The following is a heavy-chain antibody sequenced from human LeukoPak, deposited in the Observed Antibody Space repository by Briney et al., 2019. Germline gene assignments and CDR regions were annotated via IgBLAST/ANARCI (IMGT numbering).Heavy chain of an antibody. V-gene: IGHV3-30-3*01. J-gene: IGHJ3*02. CDR2: ISYDGSNK. CDR3: ARAAPAVAGISSAFDI. D-gene: IGHD6-19*01. CDR1: GFTCSSYA. Sequence: GGSLRLSCAASGFTCSSYAMHWVRQAPGKGLEWVAVISYDGSNKYYADSVKGRFTISRDNSKNTLYLQMNSLRAEDTAVYYCARAAPAVAGISSAFDIWGQGTMVTVSS.